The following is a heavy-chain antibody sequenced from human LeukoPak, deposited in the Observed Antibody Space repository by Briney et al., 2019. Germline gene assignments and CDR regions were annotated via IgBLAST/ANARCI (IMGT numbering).Heavy chain of an antibody. Sequence: GASVKVSCKASGYTFSSFAMYWVRQAPGQRLEWMGWINAGNGVTKYSQKFQGRVTITRDTSANIVYMELSSLTSEDTAVYYCARESGGIITPRYFDFWGQGTLVTVSS. V-gene: IGHV1-3*01. D-gene: IGHD4-23*01. J-gene: IGHJ4*02. CDR1: GYTFSSFA. CDR3: ARESGGIITPRYFDF. CDR2: INAGNGVT.